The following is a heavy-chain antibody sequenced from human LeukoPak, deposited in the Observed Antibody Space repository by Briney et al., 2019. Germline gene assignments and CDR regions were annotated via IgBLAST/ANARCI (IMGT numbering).Heavy chain of an antibody. CDR2: IKEDASEK. D-gene: IGHD6-19*01. J-gene: IGHJ4*02. CDR1: GFTFSSYW. CDR3: ARDSSGSLDN. V-gene: IGHV3-7*04. Sequence: GGSLRLSCAASGFTFSSYWMAWVRQAPGKGPEWVANIKEDASEKYYVDSVKGRFTISRDNAENSLYLQLNSLRAEDTAVYHCARDSSGSLDNWGQGTLVTVSS.